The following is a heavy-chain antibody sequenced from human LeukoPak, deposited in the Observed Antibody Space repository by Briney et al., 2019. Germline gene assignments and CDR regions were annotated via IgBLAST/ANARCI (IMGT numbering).Heavy chain of an antibody. Sequence: GGSLRLSCAASGFTFSSYAMSWVRQAPGKGLEWXXAISGSGGSTYYADSVKGRFTISRDNSKNTLYLQMNSLRAEDTAVYYCAKPRDRIQLWFDYWGQGTLVTVSS. V-gene: IGHV3-23*01. J-gene: IGHJ4*02. CDR3: AKPRDRIQLWFDY. D-gene: IGHD5-18*01. CDR2: ISGSGGST. CDR1: GFTFSSYA.